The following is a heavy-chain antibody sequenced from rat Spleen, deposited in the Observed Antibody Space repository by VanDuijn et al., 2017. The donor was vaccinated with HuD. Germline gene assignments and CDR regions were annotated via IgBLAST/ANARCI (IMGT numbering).Heavy chain of an antibody. CDR3: TRGEEAIGGY. CDR2: ISSDGGRN. CDR1: GFTFSNYG. D-gene: IGHD1-11*01. V-gene: IGHV5-29*01. Sequence: EVQLVESDGGLVQPGRSLKLSCSVSGFTFSNYGMAWVRQAPTKGLEWVATISSDGGRNFYRDSVKGRFTISRDNAKSSLYLQMNSLRSEDTATYYCTRGEEAIGGYWGQGVMVTVSS. J-gene: IGHJ2*01.